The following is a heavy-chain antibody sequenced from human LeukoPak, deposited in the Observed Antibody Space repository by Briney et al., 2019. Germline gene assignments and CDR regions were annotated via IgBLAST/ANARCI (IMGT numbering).Heavy chain of an antibody. J-gene: IGHJ6*03. D-gene: IGHD2-15*01. CDR3: ARVGGYCSGGSCYYYYYYMDV. Sequence: PSETLSLTCAVYGGSFSGYYWSWIRQPPGKGLEWIGEINHSGSTNYNPSLKSRVTISVDTSKNQFSLKLSSVTAADTAVYYCARVGGYCSGGSCYYYYYYMDVWGKGTTVTVSS. V-gene: IGHV4-34*01. CDR2: INHSGST. CDR1: GGSFSGYY.